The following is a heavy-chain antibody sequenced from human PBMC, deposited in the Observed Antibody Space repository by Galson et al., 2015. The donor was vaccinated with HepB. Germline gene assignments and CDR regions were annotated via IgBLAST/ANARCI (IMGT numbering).Heavy chain of an antibody. CDR3: ASGHSKGGYGSVWRSDV. Sequence: SVKVSCKASGGTFSSFAISWVRQAPGQGLEWMGGIIPILGTANYAQKFQGRVTITADESTSTAYMELSSLRSENTAVYYCASGHSKGGYGSVWRSDVWGKGPRSPSPQ. CDR2: IIPILGTA. J-gene: IGHJ6*01. V-gene: IGHV1-69*13. D-gene: IGHD3-22*01. CDR1: GGTFSSFA.